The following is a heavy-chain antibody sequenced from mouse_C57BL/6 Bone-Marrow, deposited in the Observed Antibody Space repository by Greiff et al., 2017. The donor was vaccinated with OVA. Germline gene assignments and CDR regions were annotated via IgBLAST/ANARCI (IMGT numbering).Heavy chain of an antibody. J-gene: IGHJ3*01. CDR3: VRGDYDSSFAY. V-gene: IGHV10-1*01. Sequence: GGGLVQPKGSLKLSCAASGFSFNTYAMNWVRQAPGKGLEWVARIRSKSNNYATYYADSVKDRFTISRDDSERMLYLQMNNLKTEDTAMYYCVRGDYDSSFAYWGQGTLVTVSA. CDR2: IRSKSNNYAT. CDR1: GFSFNTYA. D-gene: IGHD2-4*01.